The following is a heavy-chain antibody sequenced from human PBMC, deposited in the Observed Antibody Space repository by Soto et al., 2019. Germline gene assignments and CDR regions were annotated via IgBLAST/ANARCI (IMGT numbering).Heavy chain of an antibody. D-gene: IGHD3-22*01. V-gene: IGHV1-69*13. CDR3: ARQFDSDTSGYYYAY. CDR1: GGTFSTNT. CDR2: IMPIFGSA. J-gene: IGHJ4*02. Sequence: SVKVSCKASGGTFSTNTISWVRQAPGQGLEWMGGIMPIFGSANYAQKFQGRVTITADEYTRTVYMELSRLRSEDTAVYYCARQFDSDTSGYYYAYWGQGTLVTVSS.